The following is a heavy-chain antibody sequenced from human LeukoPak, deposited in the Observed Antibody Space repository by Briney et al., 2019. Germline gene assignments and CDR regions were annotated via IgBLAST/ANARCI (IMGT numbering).Heavy chain of an antibody. J-gene: IGHJ3*02. D-gene: IGHD2-15*01. Sequence: SETLSLTCTVSGGSISSSSYYWGWIRQPPGKGLEWIGYIYYSGSTNYNPSLKSRVTISVDTSKNQFSLKLSSVTAADTAVYYCARNLYCSGGSCYDAFDIWGQGTMVTVSS. CDR1: GGSISSSSYY. CDR2: IYYSGST. CDR3: ARNLYCSGGSCYDAFDI. V-gene: IGHV4-61*05.